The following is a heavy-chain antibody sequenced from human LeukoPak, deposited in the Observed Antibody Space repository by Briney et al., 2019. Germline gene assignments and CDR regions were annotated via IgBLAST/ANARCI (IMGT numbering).Heavy chain of an antibody. CDR1: GYTFTSYG. V-gene: IGHV1-18*01. CDR3: ARDEYYYDSSGYYYEGHFDY. D-gene: IGHD3-22*01. Sequence: ASVKVSCKASGYTFTSYGINWVRQAPGQGLEWMGWISAYNGNTNYAQKLQGRVTMTTDTSTSTAYMELRSLRSDDTAVYYCARDEYYYDSSGYYYEGHFDYWGQGTLVTVSS. J-gene: IGHJ4*02. CDR2: ISAYNGNT.